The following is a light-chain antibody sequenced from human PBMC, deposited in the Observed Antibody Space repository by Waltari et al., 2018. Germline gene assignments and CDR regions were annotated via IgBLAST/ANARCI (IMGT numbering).Light chain of an antibody. CDR1: SGHSSNL. CDR3: QTGGHGTWV. J-gene: IGLJ3*02. CDR2: VNSEGSH. V-gene: IGLV4-69*01. Sequence: QLVLTQSPSASASLGASVKLTCTLSSGHSSNLIAWHQQQPEKGPRSLRKVNSEGSHSKGDEIPDRFSGSSSGAARYLTISSLQSEDEADYYCQTGGHGTWVFGGGTKLTVL.